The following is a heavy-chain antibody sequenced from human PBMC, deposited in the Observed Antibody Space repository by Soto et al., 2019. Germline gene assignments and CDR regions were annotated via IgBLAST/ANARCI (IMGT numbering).Heavy chain of an antibody. CDR3: ARGGAGNWFDP. CDR2: INSDGSST. J-gene: IGHJ5*02. D-gene: IGHD3-10*01. Sequence: GGSLRLSCAASGFTFSNYWMHWVRQDPGKGLVWVSRINSDGSSTNYADSVKGRFTISRDNAKDTLYLQMNSLRAEDTAVYYCARGGAGNWFDPWGQGTLVTVSS. CDR1: GFTFSNYW. V-gene: IGHV3-74*01.